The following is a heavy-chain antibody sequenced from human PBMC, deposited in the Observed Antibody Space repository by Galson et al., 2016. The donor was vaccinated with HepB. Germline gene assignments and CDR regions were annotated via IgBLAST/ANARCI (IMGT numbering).Heavy chain of an antibody. CDR3: ARDGEYYYGSGSYAET. CDR1: GFTFSGYN. V-gene: IGHV3-48*01. J-gene: IGHJ5*02. CDR2: ISSGSSAI. D-gene: IGHD3-10*01. Sequence: SLRLSCAASGFTFSGYNMDWVRQAPGKGLEWVSYISSGSSAIYYADSVKGRLTISRDNAKNSMYLQMNSLRAEDTAVYYCARDGEYYYGSGSYAETWGQGTLVTVSS.